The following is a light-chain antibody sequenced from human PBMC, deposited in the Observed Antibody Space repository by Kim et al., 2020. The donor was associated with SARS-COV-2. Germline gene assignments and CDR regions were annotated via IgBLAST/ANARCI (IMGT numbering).Light chain of an antibody. Sequence: EIVLRQSPATLSVSPGDSATLSCRASQSVSTKLAWYQQKPGQAPRLLIYDGSSRAAGIPDRFTGSGSGTEFTLTISSLQSEDFAVYYCQQYNHWPPDTFGQGTKLEI. J-gene: IGKJ2*01. V-gene: IGKV3D-15*01. CDR1: QSVSTK. CDR2: DGS. CDR3: QQYNHWPPDT.